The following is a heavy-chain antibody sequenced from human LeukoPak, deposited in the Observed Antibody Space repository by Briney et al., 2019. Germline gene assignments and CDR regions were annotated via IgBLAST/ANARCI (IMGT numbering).Heavy chain of an antibody. D-gene: IGHD1-26*01. CDR3: ARPYSGSYFYFDY. J-gene: IGHJ4*02. CDR1: GYSFTSYW. V-gene: IGHV5-51*01. Sequence: GESLKISCXGSGYSFTSYWIGWVRQMAGKGLEWMGIIYPCDSDTRDSPSFQSQVTISADKSISTAYLQWSSLKASDTAMYYCARPYSGSYFYFDYWGQGTLVTVSS. CDR2: IYPCDSDT.